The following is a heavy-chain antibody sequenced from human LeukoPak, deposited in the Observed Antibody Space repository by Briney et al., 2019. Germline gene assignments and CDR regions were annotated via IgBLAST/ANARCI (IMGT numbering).Heavy chain of an antibody. V-gene: IGHV4-34*01. J-gene: IGHJ6*03. CDR1: GVSFSGYY. CDR2: INHSGST. CDR3: ARDSAFYYGSGSYHYYYYYYMDV. D-gene: IGHD3-10*01. Sequence: SETLSLTCAVYGVSFSGYYWSWIRQPPGKRLEWIGGINHSGSTNYNPSLKSRVAISVDTSKNQFSLKLSSVTPADTAVYYCARDSAFYYGSGSYHYYYYYYMDVWGKGTTVTVSS.